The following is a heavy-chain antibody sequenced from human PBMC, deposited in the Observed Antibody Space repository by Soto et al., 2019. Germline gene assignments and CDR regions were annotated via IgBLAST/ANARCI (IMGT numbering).Heavy chain of an antibody. CDR2: IYYTWTT. J-gene: IGHJ3*02. CDR1: GVSISNYY. Sequence: PSETLSLTCTVSGVSISNYYRNWIRQSPGKGLEWIGCIYYTWTTNYNPSLQSRVTISLHTSNNQLSLTLRSVPATDTPGHYCPRHLGREFSDAFDIWGQGTMVTVSS. D-gene: IGHD3-10*01. V-gene: IGHV4-59*08. CDR3: PRHLGREFSDAFDI.